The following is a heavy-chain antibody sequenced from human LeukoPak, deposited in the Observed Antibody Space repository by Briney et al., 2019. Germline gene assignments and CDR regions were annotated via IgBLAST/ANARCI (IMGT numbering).Heavy chain of an antibody. CDR3: AKDEDEQWLVRYFDY. D-gene: IGHD6-19*01. CDR2: ISGSGGST. Sequence: PGGSLRPSCAASGFTFSDYYMSWIRQAPGKGLEWVSAISGSGGSTYYADSVKGRFTISRDNSKNTLYLQMNSLRAEDTAVYYCAKDEDEQWLVRYFDYWGQGTLVTVSS. J-gene: IGHJ4*02. CDR1: GFTFSDYY. V-gene: IGHV3-23*01.